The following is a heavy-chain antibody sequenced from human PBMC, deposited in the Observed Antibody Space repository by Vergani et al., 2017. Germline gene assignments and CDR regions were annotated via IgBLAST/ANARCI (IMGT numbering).Heavy chain of an antibody. J-gene: IGHJ4*02. CDR3: AKVPPYYYDSSGYYGLAFDY. Sequence: EVQLLESGGGLVQPGGSLRLSCAASGFTFSSYAMSWVRQAPGKGLEWVSAISGSGGSKSYADSVKGRFTISRDNSKNTLYLQMNSLRAEDTAVYYCAKVPPYYYDSSGYYGLAFDYWGQGTLVTVSS. CDR1: GFTFSSYA. V-gene: IGHV3-23*01. D-gene: IGHD3-22*01. CDR2: ISGSGGSK.